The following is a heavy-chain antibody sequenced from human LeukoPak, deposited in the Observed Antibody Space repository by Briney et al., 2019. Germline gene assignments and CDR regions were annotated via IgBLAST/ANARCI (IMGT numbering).Heavy chain of an antibody. V-gene: IGHV3-30*03. CDR3: ARVGGGSSWFGHFDY. D-gene: IGHD6-13*01. J-gene: IGHJ4*02. Sequence: SGRSLRLSCVASGFTFSSYGMHWVRQAPGKGLEWVAVISYDGSDKSYADSVKGRVTISRDNSKNTLYLLMNTLRAEDTAVYYCARVGGGSSWFGHFDYWGQGTLVTVSS. CDR1: GFTFSSYG. CDR2: ISYDGSDK.